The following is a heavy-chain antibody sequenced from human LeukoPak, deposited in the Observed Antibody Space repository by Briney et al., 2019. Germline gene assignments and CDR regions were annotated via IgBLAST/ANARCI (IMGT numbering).Heavy chain of an antibody. CDR3: ARNPPNYYDSSGRMGAFDV. Sequence: SETLSLTCVDSGGFISSGGYYWGWIRHPPEKGLEWIGCVHHSGITYYNTSLKSRVTISVDKSKHQFSLELTSVTAADTAVYYCARNPPNYYDSSGRMGAFDVWGQGTMVTVSS. CDR2: VHHSGIT. V-gene: IGHV4-39*01. D-gene: IGHD3-22*01. J-gene: IGHJ3*01. CDR1: GGFISSGGYY.